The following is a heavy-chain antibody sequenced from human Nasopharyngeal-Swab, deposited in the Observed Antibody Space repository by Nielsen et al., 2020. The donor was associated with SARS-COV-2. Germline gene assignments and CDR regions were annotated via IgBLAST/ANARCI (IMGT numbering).Heavy chain of an antibody. D-gene: IGHD3-10*01. V-gene: IGHV2-70*12. CDR3: ARYYGSGDFYGMDV. J-gene: IGHJ6*02. CDR1: GFSLSTSGVG. Sequence: SGPTLVKPTQTLTLTCTFSGFSLSTSGVGVGWIRQPPGKALEWLALIDWDDDKYYSTSLKTRLTISKDTSKNQVVLTMTNMDPVDTATYYCARYYGSGDFYGMDVWGQGTTVTVSS. CDR2: IDWDDDK.